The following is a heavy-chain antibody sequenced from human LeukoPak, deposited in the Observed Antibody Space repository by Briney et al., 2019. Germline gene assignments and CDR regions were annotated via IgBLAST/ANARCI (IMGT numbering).Heavy chain of an antibody. CDR1: GFTFSIYS. V-gene: IGHV3-21*01. CDR2: ISSGSSYI. Sequence: GGSLRLSCAASGFTFSIYSMKWVRQAPGKALEWVSSISSGSSYIYYADSVKGRFTISRDNAKNSLYLQMNSLRAEDTAVYYCARDEVLGYWGQGTLVTVPS. J-gene: IGHJ4*02. CDR3: ARDEVLGY. D-gene: IGHD3-16*01.